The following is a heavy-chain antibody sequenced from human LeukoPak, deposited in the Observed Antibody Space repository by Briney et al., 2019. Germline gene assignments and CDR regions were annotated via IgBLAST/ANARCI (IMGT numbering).Heavy chain of an antibody. CDR3: AKAPLRTGLKYFDY. CDR1: GFTFSSYE. D-gene: IGHD3/OR15-3a*01. V-gene: IGHV3-23*01. CDR2: ISWSGGTT. Sequence: GGSLRLSRAASGFTFSSYEMNWVRQAPGKGLEWVSGISWSGGTTYYADSVKGRFTISRDNSRNTLYLQMNSLRAEDTAVYYCAKAPLRTGLKYFDYWGQGTLVTVSS. J-gene: IGHJ4*02.